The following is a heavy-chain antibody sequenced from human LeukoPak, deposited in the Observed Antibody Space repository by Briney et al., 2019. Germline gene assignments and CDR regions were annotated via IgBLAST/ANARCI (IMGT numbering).Heavy chain of an antibody. CDR1: GFALSDYC. D-gene: IGHD6-25*01. CDR3: VRGSAPERGLDY. J-gene: IGHJ4*02. V-gene: IGHV3-74*01. CDR2: SCPHGSTP. Sequence: GGSLRLSCAASGFALSDYCMHWVRQAPGEGLLWVSRSCPHGSTPVYADSVKGRFTISRDDAKNSLYLQMNSLRGEDTAVYYCVRGSAPERGLDYWGQGARVTVSS.